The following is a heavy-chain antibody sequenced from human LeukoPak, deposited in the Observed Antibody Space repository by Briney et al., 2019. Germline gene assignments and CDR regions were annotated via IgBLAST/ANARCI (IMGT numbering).Heavy chain of an antibody. CDR1: GGSISSYY. D-gene: IGHD6-19*01. CDR3: ARGAGSSGSTGYFDY. Sequence: SETLSLTCIVSGGSISSYYWSWIRQPPGKGLGWIRYIYYSGSTNYNPSLKSRVTISVDTSKNQFSLKLSSVTAADTAVYYCARGAGSSGSTGYFDYWGQGTLVTVSS. V-gene: IGHV4-59*01. CDR2: IYYSGST. J-gene: IGHJ4*02.